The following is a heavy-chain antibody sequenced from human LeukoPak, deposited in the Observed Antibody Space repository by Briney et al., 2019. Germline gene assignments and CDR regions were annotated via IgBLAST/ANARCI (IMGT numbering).Heavy chain of an antibody. V-gene: IGHV4-38-2*02. CDR2: IYHSGST. D-gene: IGHD3-22*01. J-gene: IGHJ4*02. CDR3: ARDSPWGWYYDSSGFDY. CDR1: GYSISSGYY. Sequence: NPSETLSLTCTVSGYSISSGYYWGWIRQPPGQGLEWIGSIYHSGSTYYNPSLKSRVTISVDTSKNQFSLKLSSVTAADTAVYYCARDSPWGWYYDSSGFDYWGQGTLVTVSS.